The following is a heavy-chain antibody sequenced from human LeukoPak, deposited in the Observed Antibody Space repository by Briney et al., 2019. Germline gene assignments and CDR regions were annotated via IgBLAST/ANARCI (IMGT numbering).Heavy chain of an antibody. CDR1: GFTFSSYA. D-gene: IGHD1-26*01. CDR3: ARPSFQKYSGSYYGY. J-gene: IGHJ4*02. V-gene: IGHV3-30-3*01. CDR2: ISYDGSNK. Sequence: GGSLRLSCAASGFTFSSYAMHWVRQAPGKGLEWVAVISYDGSNKYYADSVKGRFTISRDNSKNTLYLQMNSLRAEDTAVYYCARPSFQKYSGSYYGYWGQGTLVTVSS.